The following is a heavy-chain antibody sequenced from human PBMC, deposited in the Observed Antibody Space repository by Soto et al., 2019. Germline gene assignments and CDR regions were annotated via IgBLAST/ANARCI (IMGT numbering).Heavy chain of an antibody. CDR2: IHRRGNT. CDR1: GGSFSDFH. J-gene: IGHJ6*03. V-gene: IGHV4-34*01. Sequence: QVQLQQWGAGLLKPSETLSLTCAVYGGSFSDFHWSWIRQPPGKGLEWIGEIHRRGNTNYNPSLMSLVTMSVDTSLNQFSLTMTSVTAADPSVYYCARTHYSMDVWDKGITVTASS. CDR3: ARTHYSMDV.